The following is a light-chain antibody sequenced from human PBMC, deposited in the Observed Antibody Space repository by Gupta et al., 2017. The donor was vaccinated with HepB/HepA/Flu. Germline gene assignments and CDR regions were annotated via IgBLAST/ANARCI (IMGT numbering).Light chain of an antibody. CDR2: LNSDGSH. CDR1: SGHSSYA. CDR3: QTWNTGIQV. J-gene: IGLJ2*01. V-gene: IGLV4-69*01. Sequence: XXVLTXXXXASXSLGASXKLTCTLSSGHSSYAIAWHQQQPEKGPRYLMNLNSDGSHNKGDGIPDRFSGSTSGAERYLTISSLQPEDEADYYCQTWNTGIQVFGGGTKLTVL.